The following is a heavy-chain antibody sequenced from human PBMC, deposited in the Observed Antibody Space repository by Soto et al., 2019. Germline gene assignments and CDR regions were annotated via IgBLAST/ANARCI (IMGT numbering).Heavy chain of an antibody. V-gene: IGHV4-39*01. D-gene: IGHD6-13*01. CDR2: IYYSGST. CDR3: ERHGIAAAGRPSHAFDI. J-gene: IGHJ3*02. CDR1: GGSISSSRYY. Sequence: QLQLQESGPGLVKPSETLSLTCTVSGGSISSSRYYWGWIRQPPGKGLEWIGSIYYSGSTYYTPSLNSRVTISGDTSKHQCSLKLRSVTAADTAVYYCERHGIAAAGRPSHAFDIWGQGTMVTVSS.